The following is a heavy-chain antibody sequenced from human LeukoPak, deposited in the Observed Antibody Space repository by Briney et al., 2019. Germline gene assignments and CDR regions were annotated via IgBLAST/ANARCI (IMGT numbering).Heavy chain of an antibody. V-gene: IGHV4-30-4*08. CDR3: ARVERWLQQYNDALDI. CDR2: IYYSGST. J-gene: IGHJ3*02. CDR1: GGSISSGDYY. D-gene: IGHD5-24*01. Sequence: RSSETLSLTCTVSGGSISSGDYYWSWIRQPPGKGLEWIGYIYYSGSTHYNPSLKSRVTISVDTSKNQFSLKLSSVTAADTAVYYCARVERWLQQYNDALDIWGQGTMVTVSS.